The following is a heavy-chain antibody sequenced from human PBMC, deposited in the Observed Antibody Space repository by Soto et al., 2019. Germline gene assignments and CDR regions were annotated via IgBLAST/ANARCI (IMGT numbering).Heavy chain of an antibody. CDR2: ISSSSSYI. D-gene: IGHD5-18*01. V-gene: IGHV3-21*01. CDR1: GFSFSSSS. Sequence: GGSLRLSCAASGFSFSSSSMNWVRQAPGKGLEWVSSISSSSSYIYYADSVKGRFTISRDNAKNSLYLQMNSLRAEDTAVYYCAREGYSYGYGRNYFDYWGQGTLVTVSS. CDR3: AREGYSYGYGRNYFDY. J-gene: IGHJ4*02.